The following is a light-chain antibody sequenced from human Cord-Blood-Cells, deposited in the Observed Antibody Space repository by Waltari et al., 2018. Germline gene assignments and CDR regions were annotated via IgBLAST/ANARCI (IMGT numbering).Light chain of an antibody. CDR3: SSYTSSSTYV. J-gene: IGLJ1*01. CDR2: DVS. Sequence: QSALTQPAAVSGSPGQSITISCTGTSSDVGGYNYVPWSQQHPGKAPKLMIYDVSKRPSGVSNRFSGAKSGNTASLTISGLQAEDEADYYCSSYTSSSTYVFGTGTKVTVL. V-gene: IGLV2-14*01. CDR1: SSDVGGYNY.